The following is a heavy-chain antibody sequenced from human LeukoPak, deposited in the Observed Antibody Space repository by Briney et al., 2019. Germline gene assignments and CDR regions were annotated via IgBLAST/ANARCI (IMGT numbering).Heavy chain of an antibody. Sequence: ASVKVSCKASGYTFTSYYMHWVRQAPGQGLEWMGIINPSGGSTSYAQKFQGRVTMTRDTSTSTVYMELSSLRSEDTAVYYCATLGYCYDSSGYTARFDPWGQGTLVTVSS. J-gene: IGHJ5*02. V-gene: IGHV1-46*01. CDR2: INPSGGST. D-gene: IGHD3-22*01. CDR3: ATLGYCYDSSGYTARFDP. CDR1: GYTFTSYY.